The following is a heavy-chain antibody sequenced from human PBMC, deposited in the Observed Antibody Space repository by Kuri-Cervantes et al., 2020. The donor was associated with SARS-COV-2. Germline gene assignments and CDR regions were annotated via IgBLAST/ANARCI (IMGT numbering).Heavy chain of an antibody. D-gene: IGHD3-22*01. CDR1: GFTVSSNY. CDR2: INWNGGST. V-gene: IGHV3-20*04. CDR3: ARVDYDSSAIPPDY. Sequence: GESLKISCAASGFTVSSNYMSWVRQAPGKGLEWVSGINWNGGSTGYADSVKGRFTISRDNAKNSLYLQMNSLRAEDTALYYCARVDYDSSAIPPDYWGQGTLVTVSS. J-gene: IGHJ4*02.